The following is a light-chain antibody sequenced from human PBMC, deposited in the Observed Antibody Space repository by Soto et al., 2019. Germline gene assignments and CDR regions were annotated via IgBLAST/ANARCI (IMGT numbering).Light chain of an antibody. CDR3: SSYTSSGSPYV. CDR2: EVS. Sequence: QSALTQPASVSGSPGQSITISCTGTSSDVGDYNYVSWYQQHPGKAPKLLISEVSDRPSGISHRFSGSKSGNTASLTISGLQAEDEADYYCSSYTSSGSPYVFGSGTKVTVL. CDR1: SSDVGDYNY. J-gene: IGLJ1*01. V-gene: IGLV2-14*01.